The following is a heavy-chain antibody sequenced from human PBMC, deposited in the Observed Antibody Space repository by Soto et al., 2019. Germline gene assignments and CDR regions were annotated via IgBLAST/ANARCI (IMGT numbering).Heavy chain of an antibody. V-gene: IGHV5-51*01. J-gene: IGHJ6*02. D-gene: IGHD1-7*01. CDR1: GYSFTSYW. CDR3: AGHWTGTKGPYYYGMDV. CDR2: IYPGDSDT. Sequence: GESLKISCKGSGYSFTSYWIGWVRQMPGKGLEWMGIIYPGDSDTRYSPSFQGQVTISADKSISTAYLQWSSLKASDTAMYYCAGHWTGTKGPYYYGMDVWGQGTTVTVSS.